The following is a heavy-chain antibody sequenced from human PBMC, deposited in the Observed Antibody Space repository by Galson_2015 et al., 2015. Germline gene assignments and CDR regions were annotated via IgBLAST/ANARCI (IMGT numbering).Heavy chain of an antibody. D-gene: IGHD3-10*01. CDR1: GFTFSDYY. Sequence: SLRLSCAASGFTFSDYYMSWIRQAPGKGLEWVSYISSSSSYTNYADSVKGRFTISRDNAKNSLYLQMNSLRAEDTAVYYCARDRRVRGANYYYYYGMDVWGQGTTVTVSS. V-gene: IGHV3-11*06. J-gene: IGHJ6*02. CDR3: ARDRRVRGANYYYYYGMDV. CDR2: ISSSSSYT.